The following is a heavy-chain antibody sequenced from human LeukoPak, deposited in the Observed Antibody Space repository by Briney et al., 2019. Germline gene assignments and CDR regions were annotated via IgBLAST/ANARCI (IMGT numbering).Heavy chain of an antibody. CDR1: GYTFTGYY. CDR2: INPNSGGT. J-gene: IGHJ4*02. Sequence: ASVKVSCKASGYTFTGYYMHWVRQAPGQGLEWMGWINPNSGGTNYAQKFQGRVTMTRDTSISTAYMELSRLRSDDMAVYYCARGFTGTYYYDSSVPPPGYWGQGTLVTVSS. CDR3: ARGFTGTYYYDSSVPPPGY. V-gene: IGHV1-2*02. D-gene: IGHD3-22*01.